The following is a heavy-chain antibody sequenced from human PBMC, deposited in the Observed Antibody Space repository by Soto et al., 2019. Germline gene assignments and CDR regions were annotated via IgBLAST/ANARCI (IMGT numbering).Heavy chain of an antibody. CDR1: GYTFTDYG. CDR2: ITALNGNT. J-gene: IGHJ4*02. V-gene: IGHV1-18*01. CDR3: ARTSPCYFWSGYYYFFDY. Sequence: QVHFVQSGAEVEKPGASVKVSCKASGYTFTDYGLSCVRQAPGQGLQWMGWITALNGNTKYAQQFHSRVTMTTATSTSTAYMEPRSLDSPDSAMYYCARTSPCYFWSGYYYFFDYWCQGTLVTVSS. D-gene: IGHD3-3*01.